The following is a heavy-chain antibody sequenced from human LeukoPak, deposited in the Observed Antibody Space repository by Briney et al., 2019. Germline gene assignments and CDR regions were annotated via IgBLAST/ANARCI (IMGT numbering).Heavy chain of an antibody. Sequence: GGSLRLSCAASGFTVSSNYMSWVRQAPGKGLEWVSVIYSGGSTYYADSVKGRFTISRDNSKNTLYLQMNSLRAEDTAVYYCARVPMTTAPYFDYWGQGTLVTVSS. CDR3: ARVPMTTAPYFDY. D-gene: IGHD4-17*01. V-gene: IGHV3-53*01. J-gene: IGHJ4*02. CDR2: IYSGGST. CDR1: GFTVSSNY.